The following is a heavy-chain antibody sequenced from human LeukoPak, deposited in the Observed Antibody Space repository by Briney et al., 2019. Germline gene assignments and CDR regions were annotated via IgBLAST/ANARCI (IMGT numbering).Heavy chain of an antibody. CDR3: ARRRGDSSGWSSEYYFDY. D-gene: IGHD6-19*01. V-gene: IGHV1-18*01. J-gene: IGHJ4*02. CDR2: ISAYNGNT. CDR1: GYTFTSYG. Sequence: EASVKVSCKASGYTFTSYGISWVRQAPGQGLEWMGWISAYNGNTNYAQKPQGRVTMTTDTSTSTAYMELRSLRSDDTAVYYCARRRGDSSGWSSEYYFDYWGQGTLVTVSS.